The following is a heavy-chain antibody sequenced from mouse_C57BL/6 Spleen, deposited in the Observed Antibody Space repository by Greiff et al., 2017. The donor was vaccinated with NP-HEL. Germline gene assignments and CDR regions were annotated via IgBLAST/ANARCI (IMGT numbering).Heavy chain of an antibody. CDR3: SREDLPGGY. D-gene: IGHD5-5*01. CDR1: GYTFTSYW. CDR2: IHPNSGST. Sequence: QVQLQQPGAELVKPGASVKLSCKASGYTFTSYWMHWVKQRPGQGLEWIGMIHPNSGSTNYNAKFKSKATLTVDKSSSTAYMQHSSLTSEDSAVYYCSREDLPGGYWGQGTTLTVSS. J-gene: IGHJ2*01. V-gene: IGHV1-64*01.